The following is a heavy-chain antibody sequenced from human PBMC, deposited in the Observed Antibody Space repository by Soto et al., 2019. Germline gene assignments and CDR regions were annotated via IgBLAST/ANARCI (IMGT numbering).Heavy chain of an antibody. D-gene: IGHD3-22*01. CDR1: GFTFSSYG. J-gene: IGHJ6*02. Sequence: PGGSLRLSCAASGFTFSSYGMHWVRQAPGKGLEWVAVIWYDGSNKYYADSVKGRFTISRDNSKNTLYLQMNSLRAEDTAVYYCARAGYYYDSSGSYYYYGMDVWGQGTTVTAP. CDR3: ARAGYYYDSSGSYYYYGMDV. V-gene: IGHV3-33*01. CDR2: IWYDGSNK.